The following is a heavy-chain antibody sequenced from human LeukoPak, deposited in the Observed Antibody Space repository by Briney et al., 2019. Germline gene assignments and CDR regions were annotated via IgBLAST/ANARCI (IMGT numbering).Heavy chain of an antibody. CDR3: ASQGY. V-gene: IGHV4-59*01. CDR1: GGSISTSY. J-gene: IGHJ4*02. Sequence: PSETLSLTCTVSGGSISTSYWNWIRQPPGKGLEWIGNIYYSGSTNYNPSLKSRVTISVDTSKTQFSLKLSYVPAADTAVCYCASQGYWGQGTLVTVSS. CDR2: IYYSGST.